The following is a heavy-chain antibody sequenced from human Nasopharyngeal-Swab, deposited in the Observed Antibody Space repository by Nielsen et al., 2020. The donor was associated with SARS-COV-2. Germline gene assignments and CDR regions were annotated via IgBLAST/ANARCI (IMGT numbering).Heavy chain of an antibody. Sequence: WIRQPPGKGLEWIGYIYYSGSTNYNPSLKGRVTISVDTTKNQFSLKLSSVTAADTAVYYCASYSNFYRDYWGQGTLVTVSS. CDR3: ASYSNFYRDY. CDR2: IYYSGST. D-gene: IGHD4-11*01. J-gene: IGHJ4*02. V-gene: IGHV4-59*01.